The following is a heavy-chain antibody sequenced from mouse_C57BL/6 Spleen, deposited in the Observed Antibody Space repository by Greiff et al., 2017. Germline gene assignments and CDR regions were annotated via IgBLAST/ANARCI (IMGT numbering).Heavy chain of an antibody. CDR3: APDYYGSDWYFDV. CDR1: GFTFSDYG. J-gene: IGHJ1*03. D-gene: IGHD1-1*01. Sequence: EVQLVESGGGLVKPGGSLKLSCAASGFTFSDYGLHWVRRAPEKGQEWVAYISSGSSTIYYADTVTGRFPLSRANAKNTLFLQMTSRRAEDTAMYYCAPDYYGSDWYFDVWGTGTTVTVSS. V-gene: IGHV5-17*01. CDR2: ISSGSSTI.